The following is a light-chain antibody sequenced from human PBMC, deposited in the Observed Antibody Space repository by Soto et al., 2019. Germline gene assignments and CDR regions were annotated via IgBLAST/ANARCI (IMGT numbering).Light chain of an antibody. CDR2: SIS. Sequence: QAVVTQEPSLTVSPGGTVTLTCASSTGAVTSGFYPNWFQQKPGQAPRALIYSISNRHSWTPARFSGSLLGGKAALTLSGVRPEDEAEYYCLVFDDNTGVFGGGTKLTVL. J-gene: IGLJ2*01. CDR1: TGAVTSGFY. V-gene: IGLV7-43*01. CDR3: LVFDDNTGV.